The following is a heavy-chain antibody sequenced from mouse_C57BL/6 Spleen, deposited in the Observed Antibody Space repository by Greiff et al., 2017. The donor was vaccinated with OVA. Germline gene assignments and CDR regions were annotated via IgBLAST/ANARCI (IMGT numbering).Heavy chain of an antibody. J-gene: IGHJ4*01. V-gene: IGHV5-17*01. CDR3: ARRNGYRDYYAMDY. CDR2: ISSGSSTI. CDR1: GFTFSDYG. Sequence: DVMLVESGGGLVKPGGSLKLSCAASGFTFSDYGMHWVRQAPEKGLEWVAYISSGSSTIYYADTVKGRFTISRDNAKNTLFLQMTSLRSEDTAMYYCARRNGYRDYYAMDYWGQGTSVTVSS. D-gene: IGHD2-2*01.